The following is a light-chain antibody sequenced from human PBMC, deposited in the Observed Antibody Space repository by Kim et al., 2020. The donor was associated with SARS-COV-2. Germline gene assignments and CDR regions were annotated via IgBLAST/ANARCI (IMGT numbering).Light chain of an antibody. CDR1: QSVSSDY. J-gene: IGKJ5*01. CDR2: GTF. CDR3: QQYAGSIT. Sequence: EIVLTQSPGTLSLSPGERATLSCRASQSVSSDYLAWQQQKPGQAPRLLIYGTFRRATGIPDRFSGSGSGTDFTLTISRLEPEDFAVYYCQQYAGSITFGQGTRLEIK. V-gene: IGKV3-20*01.